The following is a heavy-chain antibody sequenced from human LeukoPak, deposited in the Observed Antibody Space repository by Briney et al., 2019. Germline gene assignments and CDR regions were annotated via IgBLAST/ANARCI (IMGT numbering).Heavy chain of an antibody. D-gene: IGHD4-17*01. CDR3: ARDVREVTTFDY. Sequence: PSQTLSLTCNVSGGSISSGDYYWSWIRQPPGKGLEWIGYIYYSGSTYYNPSLKSRVTISVDTSKNQFSLKLSSVTAADTAVYYCARDVREVTTFDYWGQGTLVTVSS. V-gene: IGHV4-30-4*01. J-gene: IGHJ4*02. CDR1: GGSISSGDYY. CDR2: IYYSGST.